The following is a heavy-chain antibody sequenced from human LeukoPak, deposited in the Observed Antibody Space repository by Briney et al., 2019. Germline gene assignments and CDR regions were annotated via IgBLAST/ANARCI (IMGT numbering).Heavy chain of an antibody. CDR3: ARVTGSGYDSQYYFDY. CDR2: ISSSSSYI. J-gene: IGHJ4*02. CDR1: GFTFSSYS. V-gene: IGHV3-21*06. D-gene: IGHD5-12*01. Sequence: GGSLRLSCAASGFTFSSYSMNWVRQAPGKGLEWVSSISSSSSYIYYADSVKGRFTISRDNAKNSLYLQMNSLRAEDTAVYCCARVTGSGYDSQYYFDYWGQGTLVTVSS.